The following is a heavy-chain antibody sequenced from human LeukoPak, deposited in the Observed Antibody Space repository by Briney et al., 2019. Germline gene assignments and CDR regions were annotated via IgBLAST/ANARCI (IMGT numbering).Heavy chain of an antibody. CDR3: AKESIAAAGPYFDY. V-gene: IGHV3-23*01. J-gene: IGHJ4*02. CDR1: GFTFSSYA. Sequence: RTGGSLRLSCAAPGFTFSSYAMSWVRQAPGKGLEWVSAISGSGGSTYYADSVKGRFTISRDNSKNTLYLQMNSLRAEDTAVYYCAKESIAAAGPYFDYWGQGTLVTVSS. CDR2: ISGSGGST. D-gene: IGHD6-13*01.